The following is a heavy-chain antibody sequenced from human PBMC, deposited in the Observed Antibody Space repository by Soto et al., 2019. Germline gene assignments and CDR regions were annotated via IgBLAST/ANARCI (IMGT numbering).Heavy chain of an antibody. J-gene: IGHJ4*02. V-gene: IGHV3-33*01. D-gene: IGHD3-10*01. Sequence: GGSLRLSCAPSGFTFSTYGMHWVRQAPGKGLEWVAVIWYDGSNQYYADSVKGRFTIPRDNSKNMLYLQMNSLRAEDTAVYYCARDLGAFNYGSAYFDYWGQGTPVTVSS. CDR3: ARDLGAFNYGSAYFDY. CDR1: GFTFSTYG. CDR2: IWYDGSNQ.